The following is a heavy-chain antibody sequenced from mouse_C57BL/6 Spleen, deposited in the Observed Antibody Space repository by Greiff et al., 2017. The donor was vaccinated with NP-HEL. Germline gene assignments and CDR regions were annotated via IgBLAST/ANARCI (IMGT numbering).Heavy chain of an antibody. Sequence: QVQLQQPGAELVMPGASVKLSCKASGCTFTSYWMHWVKQRPGQGLEWIGEIDPSDSYTNYNQKFKGKSTLTVDKSSSTAYMQLSSLTSEDSAVYYCARSVYYGSSSLRAMDYWGQGTSVTVSS. CDR3: ARSVYYGSSSLRAMDY. D-gene: IGHD1-1*01. CDR2: IDPSDSYT. V-gene: IGHV1-69*01. CDR1: GCTFTSYW. J-gene: IGHJ4*01.